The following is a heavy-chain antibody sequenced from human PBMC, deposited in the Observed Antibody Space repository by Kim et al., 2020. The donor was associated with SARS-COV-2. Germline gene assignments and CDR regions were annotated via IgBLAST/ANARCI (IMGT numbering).Heavy chain of an antibody. CDR2: IYPGDSDT. CDR3: ARSPRIQLWLRSGYYGMDV. Sequence: GESLKISCKGSGYSFTSYWIGWVRQMPGKGLEWMGIIYPGDSDTRYSPSFQGQVTISADKSISTAYLQWSSLKASDTAMYYCARSPRIQLWLRSGYYGMDVWGPGTTVTVSS. J-gene: IGHJ6*02. V-gene: IGHV5-51*01. CDR1: GYSFTSYW. D-gene: IGHD5-18*01.